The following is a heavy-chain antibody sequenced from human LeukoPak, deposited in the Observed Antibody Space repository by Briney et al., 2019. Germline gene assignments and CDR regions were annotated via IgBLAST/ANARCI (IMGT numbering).Heavy chain of an antibody. D-gene: IGHD3-22*01. CDR2: INPNSGGT. CDR1: GYTFTGYY. V-gene: IGHV1-2*02. Sequence: ASVKVSCKASGYTFTGYYMHWVRQAPGQGLEWMGWINPNSGGTNYAQKFQGRVTMTRDTSISTAYMELSRLRSDDTAVYYCARGDTMIVVVNLLDYWGQGTLVTVSS. J-gene: IGHJ4*02. CDR3: ARGDTMIVVVNLLDY.